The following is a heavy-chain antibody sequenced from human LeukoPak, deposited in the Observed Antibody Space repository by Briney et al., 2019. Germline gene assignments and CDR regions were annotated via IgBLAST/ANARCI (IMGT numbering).Heavy chain of an antibody. V-gene: IGHV1-2*02. D-gene: IGHD6-13*01. CDR1: GYTFTGYY. CDR2: INPKSGDT. J-gene: IGHJ5*02. CDR3: ARVAPLLYTSSWSNWFAP. Sequence: ASVKVSCKASGYTFTGYYMHWVRQAPGQGLEWMGWINPKSGDTNYAQKFQGRVTMTRDTSITTAYMELSRLTSDDTAVYYCARVAPLLYTSSWSNWFAPWGQGTLVTVSS.